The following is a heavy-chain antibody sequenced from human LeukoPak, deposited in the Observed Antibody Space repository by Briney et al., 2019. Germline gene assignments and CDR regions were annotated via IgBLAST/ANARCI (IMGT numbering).Heavy chain of an antibody. J-gene: IGHJ4*02. CDR1: GFTFSSYG. V-gene: IGHV3-33*01. CDR3: ARVLRGLYNLGD. Sequence: GGSLRLSCAASGFTFSSYGMHWVRQAPGKGLEWVALIWYDGSNKYYADSVKGRFTISRDNSKNTLYLQMNSLRAEDTAVYYCARVLRGLYNLGDWGQGTLVTVSS. D-gene: IGHD3-10*01. CDR2: IWYDGSNK.